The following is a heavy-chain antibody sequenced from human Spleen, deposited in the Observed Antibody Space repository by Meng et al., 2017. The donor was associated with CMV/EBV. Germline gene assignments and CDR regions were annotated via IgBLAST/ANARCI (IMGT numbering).Heavy chain of an antibody. CDR2: INQSGST. J-gene: IGHJ5*01. CDR1: GGSFSDFS. V-gene: IGHV4-34*01. CDR3: ARSPIDFWSGLCWFDS. Sequence: SETLSLTCAVYGGSFSDFSWNWIRQSPGKGLEWIGEINQSGSTNYNPSLKSRVTISVDTSKKQFSLRLSSVTAADTAVYYCARSPIDFWSGLCWFDSWGQGTLVTVSS. D-gene: IGHD3-3*01.